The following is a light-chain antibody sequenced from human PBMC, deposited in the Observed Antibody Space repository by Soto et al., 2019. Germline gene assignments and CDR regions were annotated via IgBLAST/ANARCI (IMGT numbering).Light chain of an antibody. Sequence: QSVLTQPASVSGSPGQSITISCTGTSSDVGAYNYVSWYQHHPGKAPTLIIYEVVNRPSGISNRFSGSKSGNTASLAISGLQAEDEADYYCSSYTDSNTVLFGGGTKLTVL. J-gene: IGLJ2*01. V-gene: IGLV2-14*01. CDR3: SSYTDSNTVL. CDR2: EVV. CDR1: SSDVGAYNY.